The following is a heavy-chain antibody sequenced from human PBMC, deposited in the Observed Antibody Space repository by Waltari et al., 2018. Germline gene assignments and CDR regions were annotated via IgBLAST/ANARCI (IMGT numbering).Heavy chain of an antibody. CDR2: ISGSGGST. CDR3: AKDDSIAVAGTLDY. Sequence: EVQLLESGGGLVQPGGSLRISCAASGFTFSSYAMSWVRQAPGKGLEWVSAISGSGGSTYYADSVKGRFTISRDNSKNTLYLQMNSLRAEDTAVYYCAKDDSIAVAGTLDYWGQGTLVTVSS. D-gene: IGHD6-19*01. J-gene: IGHJ4*02. CDR1: GFTFSSYA. V-gene: IGHV3-23*01.